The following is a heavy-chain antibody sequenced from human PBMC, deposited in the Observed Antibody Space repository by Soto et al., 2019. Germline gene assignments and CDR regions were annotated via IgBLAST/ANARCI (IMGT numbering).Heavy chain of an antibody. CDR3: ARVKGLRKSPHNLYYFDY. D-gene: IGHD1-1*01. J-gene: IGHJ4*02. V-gene: IGHV4-34*01. Sequence: QVQLQQWGAGLLKPSETLSLTCAVYGGSFSGYYWSWIRQPPGKGLEWIGEINHSGSTNYNPSLKSRVTISVDTSKNQFSLKLSSVTAADTAVYYCARVKGLRKSPHNLYYFDYWGQGTLVTVSS. CDR1: GGSFSGYY. CDR2: INHSGST.